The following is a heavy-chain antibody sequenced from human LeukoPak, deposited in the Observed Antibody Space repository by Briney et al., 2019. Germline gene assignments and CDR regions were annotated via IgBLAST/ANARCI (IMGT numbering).Heavy chain of an antibody. J-gene: IGHJ4*02. D-gene: IGHD3-22*01. V-gene: IGHV3-7*03. CDR3: AKDQLGDSSGYYNGPFYYFDY. CDR1: GFTFSTSG. Sequence: PGGSLRLSCAASGFTFSTSGRNWVRQAPGKGLEWVANIKQDGSEKYYVDSVKGRFTISRDNAKNSLYLQMNSLRAEDTALYYCAKDQLGDSSGYYNGPFYYFDYWGQGTLVTVSS. CDR2: IKQDGSEK.